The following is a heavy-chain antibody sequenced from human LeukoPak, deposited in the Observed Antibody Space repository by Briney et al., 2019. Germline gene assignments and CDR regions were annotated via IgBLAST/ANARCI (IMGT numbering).Heavy chain of an antibody. V-gene: IGHV4-30-2*01. J-gene: IGHJ4*02. CDR3: ARGFGGYSYGLKYYFDY. Sequence: PSETLSLTCAVSGGSISSGGYSWSWIRQPPGTGLEWIGYIYHSGSTYYNPSLKSRVTISVDRSKNQFSLKLSSVTAADTAVYYCARGFGGYSYGLKYYFDYWGQGTLVTVSS. CDR2: IYHSGST. D-gene: IGHD5-18*01. CDR1: GGSISSGGYS.